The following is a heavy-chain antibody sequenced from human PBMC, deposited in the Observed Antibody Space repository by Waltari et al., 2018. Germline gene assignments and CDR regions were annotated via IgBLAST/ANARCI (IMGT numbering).Heavy chain of an antibody. CDR3: ANDVRDFWSPYYFQY. Sequence: EVQLVESGGGLVQPGGYLRLSCAASGFTFSIYAMSWVRQAPGKGLEWVSGSSGNGGTTYYADSVKGRFTISRDNSKNTLYLQMNSLRAEDTAVYYCANDVRDFWSPYYFQYWGRGTLVTVSS. D-gene: IGHD3-3*01. V-gene: IGHV3-23*04. J-gene: IGHJ4*02. CDR2: SSGNGGTT. CDR1: GFTFSIYA.